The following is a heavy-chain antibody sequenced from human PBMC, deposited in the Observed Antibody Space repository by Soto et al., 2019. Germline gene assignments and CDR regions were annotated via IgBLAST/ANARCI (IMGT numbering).Heavy chain of an antibody. CDR2: MNPNSGNT. J-gene: IGHJ6*02. D-gene: IGHD6-13*01. CDR1: GYTFTSYD. Sequence: ASVKVSCKASGYTFTSYDTNWVRQATGQGLEWMGWMNPNSGNTGYAQKFQGRVTMTRNTSISTAYMELSSLRSEDTAVYYCARGLGSSSWYHYGMDVWGQGTTVTVSS. V-gene: IGHV1-8*01. CDR3: ARGLGSSSWYHYGMDV.